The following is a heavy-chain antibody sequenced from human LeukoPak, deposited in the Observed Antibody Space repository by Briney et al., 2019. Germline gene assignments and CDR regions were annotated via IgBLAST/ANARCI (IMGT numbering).Heavy chain of an antibody. CDR3: AKDQTATVYTHYGMDA. V-gene: IGHV3-23*01. CDR2: ISGSGGST. J-gene: IGHJ6*02. Sequence: GGSLRLSCAASGFTFVNYAMSWVRQAPGKGLEWVSAISGSGGSTYYADSVKGRFTISRDNSKNTLYLQMNSLRAEDTAVYCCAKDQTATVYTHYGMDAWGQGTSVTVSS. D-gene: IGHD4-17*01. CDR1: GFTFVNYA.